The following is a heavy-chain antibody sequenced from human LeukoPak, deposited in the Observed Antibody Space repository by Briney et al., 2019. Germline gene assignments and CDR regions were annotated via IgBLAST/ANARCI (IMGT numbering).Heavy chain of an antibody. V-gene: IGHV1-2*02. CDR1: GYTFTGYY. Sequence: ASVKVSCKASGYTFTGYYMHWGRQAPGQGLEWMGWINPNSGGTNYAQKFQDRVTITWDASISTAYMDLSSLRSEDTAVYYCARVGYSNSYDYWGQGTLVTVSS. D-gene: IGHD4-11*01. CDR2: INPNSGGT. CDR3: ARVGYSNSYDY. J-gene: IGHJ4*02.